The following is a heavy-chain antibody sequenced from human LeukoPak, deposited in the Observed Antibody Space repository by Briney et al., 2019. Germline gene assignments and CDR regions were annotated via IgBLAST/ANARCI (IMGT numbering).Heavy chain of an antibody. Sequence: GGSLRLSCAASGFTFSSYSMNWVRQAPGKGLEWVSSISSSSSYIYYADSVKGRFTISRDNAKNSLYLQMNSLRAEDTAVYCCAPQHPEYYFDYWGQGTLVTVSS. CDR2: ISSSSSYI. CDR1: GFTFSSYS. V-gene: IGHV3-21*01. CDR3: APQHPEYYFDY. J-gene: IGHJ4*02.